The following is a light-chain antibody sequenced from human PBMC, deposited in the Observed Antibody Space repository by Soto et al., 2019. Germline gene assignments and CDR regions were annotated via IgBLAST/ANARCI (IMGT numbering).Light chain of an antibody. CDR2: GAS. V-gene: IGKV3-20*01. Sequence: EVVLTQSPGTLSLSPGERATLACRASHSVSSTYLAWYQQKPGQAPRLLIYGASSRATGIPDRFSGSGSGTDFTLTISRLEPEDFAVYYCQPYANSPITFGQGTRLEI. CDR3: QPYANSPIT. J-gene: IGKJ5*01. CDR1: HSVSSTY.